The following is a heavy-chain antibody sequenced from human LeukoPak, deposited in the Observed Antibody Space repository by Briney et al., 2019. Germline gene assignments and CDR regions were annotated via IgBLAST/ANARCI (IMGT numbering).Heavy chain of an antibody. Sequence: PGGSLRLSCAASGFTFSSYSMNWVRQAPGKGLEWVSSISSSSSYIYYADSVKGRFTISRDNAKNSLYLQMNSLRAEDTALYYCARGYADTGFWSGYKGGLDYWGQGTLVTVSS. D-gene: IGHD3-3*01. V-gene: IGHV3-21*04. J-gene: IGHJ4*02. CDR3: ARGYADTGFWSGYKGGLDY. CDR2: ISSSSSYI. CDR1: GFTFSSYS.